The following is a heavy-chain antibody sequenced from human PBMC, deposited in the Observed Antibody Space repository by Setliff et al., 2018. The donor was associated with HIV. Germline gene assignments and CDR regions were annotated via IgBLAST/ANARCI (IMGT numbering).Heavy chain of an antibody. J-gene: IGHJ4*02. CDR1: GGSFSGYY. CDR2: IYIYNSGST. V-gene: IGHV4-59*01. Sequence: SETLSLTCSVSGGSFSGYYWSWIRQPPGKGLEWIGYIYIYNSGSTNYNPSLTSRVTISVDTSRNQFSLKLTSVTAADTAIYYCARGVNFDYWGQGTQVTV. D-gene: IGHD3-3*01. CDR3: ARGVNFDY.